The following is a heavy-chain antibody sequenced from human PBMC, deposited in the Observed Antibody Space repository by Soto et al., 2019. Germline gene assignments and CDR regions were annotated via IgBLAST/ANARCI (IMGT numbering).Heavy chain of an antibody. J-gene: IGHJ4*02. V-gene: IGHV4-39*01. D-gene: IGHD3-22*01. CDR2: IHYSGST. CDR3: ARRSNLNYYDSTGYSVLYYFDY. CDR1: GGSVSSGTSY. Sequence: LSLTCSVSGGSVSSGTSYWDWIRQPPGKGLEWIGSIHYSGSTYYNPSLKSRVTISVDTSKNQFSLKLNSVTAADMAVYYCARRSNLNYYDSTGYSVLYYFDYWGQGTLVTVSS.